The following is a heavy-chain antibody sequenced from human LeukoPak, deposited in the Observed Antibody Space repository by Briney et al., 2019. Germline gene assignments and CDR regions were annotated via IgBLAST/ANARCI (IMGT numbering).Heavy chain of an antibody. Sequence: TGGSLRLSCAASGFTFSSYSMNWVRQAPGKGLEWVSSISSSSSYIYYADSVKGRFTISRDNAKNSLYLQMNSLRAEDTAVYYCARSSPMDWFDPWGQGTLVTVSS. CDR1: GFTFSSYS. CDR3: ARSSPMDWFDP. V-gene: IGHV3-21*01. CDR2: ISSSSSYI. J-gene: IGHJ5*02.